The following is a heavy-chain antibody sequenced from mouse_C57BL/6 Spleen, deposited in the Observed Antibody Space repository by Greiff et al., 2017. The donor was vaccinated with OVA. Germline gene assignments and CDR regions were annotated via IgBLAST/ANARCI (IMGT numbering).Heavy chain of an antibody. CDR3: ARGVLRRYFDV. J-gene: IGHJ1*03. CDR2: IYPSDSET. D-gene: IGHD1-1*01. Sequence: QVQLKQPGVELVRPGSSVKLSCKASGYTFTSYWTDWVKQRPGQGLEWIGNIYPSDSETHYNQKFKDKATLTVDKSSSTAYMQLSSLTSEDSAVYYCARGVLRRYFDVWGTGTTVTVSS. CDR1: GYTFTSYW. V-gene: IGHV1-61*01.